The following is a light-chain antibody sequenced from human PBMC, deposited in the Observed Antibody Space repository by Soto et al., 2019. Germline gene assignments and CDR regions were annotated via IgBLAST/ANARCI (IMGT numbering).Light chain of an antibody. CDR1: SSDVGGYNY. Sequence: QSALTQPPSASGAAGQSVTISCTGTSSDVGGYNYVSWYQQHPGKAPKLMIYEVSKRPSGVPDRFSGSKSGNTASLTVSGLQAEDEADYYCSSYAGSNNSYVFGTGTRSPS. CDR3: SSYAGSNNSYV. J-gene: IGLJ1*01. CDR2: EVS. V-gene: IGLV2-8*01.